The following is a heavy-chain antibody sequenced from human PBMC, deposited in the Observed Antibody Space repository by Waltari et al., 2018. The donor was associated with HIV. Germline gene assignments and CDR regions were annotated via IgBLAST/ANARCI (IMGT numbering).Heavy chain of an antibody. CDR1: GVSVSGNRW. V-gene: IGHV4-4*02. CDR3: TTGEYYEFWTGLLGYFVF. J-gene: IGHJ4*02. Sequence: VKLQESGPGLVKSSGTLSLTCAVSGVSVSGNRWWSWVRQSPGRGLEWIGETDHRGRSNVNPSLKSRLTLSIDKSKNHLALRLKSVTAADTAVYYCTTGEYYEFWTGLLGYFVFWGPGARVTVSS. D-gene: IGHD3-3*01. CDR2: TDHRGRS.